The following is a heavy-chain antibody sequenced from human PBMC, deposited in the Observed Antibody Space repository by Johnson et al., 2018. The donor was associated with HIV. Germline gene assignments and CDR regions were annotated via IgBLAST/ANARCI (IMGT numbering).Heavy chain of an antibody. Sequence: QVQLVESGGGLVKPGGSLRLSCAASGFTFSDYYMSWIRQAPGKGLEWVSYISSSGSTIYYADSVKGRFTISRDNAKNSLYLQMNSLRAEDTAVYYCSYIFVDTAMDKTTTDAFDIWGQGTMVTVSS. V-gene: IGHV3-11*04. D-gene: IGHD5-18*01. CDR1: GFTFSDYY. CDR3: SYIFVDTAMDKTTTDAFDI. CDR2: ISSSGSTI. J-gene: IGHJ3*02.